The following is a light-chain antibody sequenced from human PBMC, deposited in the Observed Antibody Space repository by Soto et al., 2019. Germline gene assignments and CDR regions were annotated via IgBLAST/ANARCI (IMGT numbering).Light chain of an antibody. V-gene: IGKV1-17*01. CDR3: LQHNSYPRT. CDR2: AAS. Sequence: DIQMTQSPSSLSASVGDRVTITCRASQGIRNYLGWYQQKPGKAPKRLIYAASSLQSGVPSRFRGSGSGTEFTLTISSLQPEDFATYYCLQHNSYPRTFGQGTKVEIK. J-gene: IGKJ1*01. CDR1: QGIRNY.